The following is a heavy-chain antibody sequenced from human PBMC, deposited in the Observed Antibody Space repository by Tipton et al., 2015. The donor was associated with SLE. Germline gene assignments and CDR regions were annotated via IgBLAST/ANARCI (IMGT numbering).Heavy chain of an antibody. CDR3: ARDSRWLPDY. Sequence: SLRLSCVASGFTVSGNYMSWVRQAPGKGLEWVAVISLDGSNKYYADSVKGRFTISKDNSRNTLYLEMNSLRAEDTALYYCARDSRWLPDYWGQGSLVTVSS. CDR2: ISLDGSNK. D-gene: IGHD5-12*01. J-gene: IGHJ4*02. CDR1: GFTVSGNY. V-gene: IGHV3-30*03.